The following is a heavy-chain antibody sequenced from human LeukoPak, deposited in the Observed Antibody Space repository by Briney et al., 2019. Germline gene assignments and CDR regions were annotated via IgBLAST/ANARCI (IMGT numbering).Heavy chain of an antibody. CDR2: IYHSGST. J-gene: IGHJ4*02. CDR3: ALRDGYNYYFDY. V-gene: IGHV4-38-2*01. Sequence: PSETLSLTRAVSGYSISSGYYWGWIRQPPGKGLEWIGSIYHSGSTYYNPSLKSRVTIPVDTSKNQFSLKLSSVTAADTAVYYCALRDGYNYYFDYWGQGTLVTVSS. CDR1: GYSISSGYY. D-gene: IGHD5-24*01.